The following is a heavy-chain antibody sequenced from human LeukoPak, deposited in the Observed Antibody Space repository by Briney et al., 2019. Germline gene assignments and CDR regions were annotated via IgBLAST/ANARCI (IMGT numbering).Heavy chain of an antibody. D-gene: IGHD2-2*01. CDR3: ARRLSVVPAATNWFDP. CDR1: GGSISSSSNY. J-gene: IGHJ5*02. CDR2: IYYSGST. Sequence: SETLSLTCTVSGGSISSSSNYWGWIRQPPGKGLEWIGSIYYSGSTYYNPSLRSRVTISVDTSKNQFPLKLGSVTAADTAVYYCARRLSVVPAATNWFDPWGQGTLVTVSS. V-gene: IGHV4-39*01.